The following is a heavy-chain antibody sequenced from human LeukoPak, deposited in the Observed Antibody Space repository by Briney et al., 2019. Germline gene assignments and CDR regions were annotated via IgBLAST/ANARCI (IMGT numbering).Heavy chain of an antibody. CDR2: IYYSGST. Sequence: TSQTLSLTCTVSGGSISSGDYYWRWIRQPPGKGLEWIGYIYYSGSTYYNPSLKSRVTISVDTSKNQFSLKLSSVTAADTAVYYCARHLPTKVYYYYYMDVWGKGTTVTLSS. J-gene: IGHJ6*03. CDR1: GGSISSGDYY. D-gene: IGHD2-8*01. V-gene: IGHV4-30-4*08. CDR3: ARHLPTKVYYYYYMDV.